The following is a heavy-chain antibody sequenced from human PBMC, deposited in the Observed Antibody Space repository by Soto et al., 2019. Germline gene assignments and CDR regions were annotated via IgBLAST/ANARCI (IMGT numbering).Heavy chain of an antibody. Sequence: QVQLQESGPGLVKPSETLSLTCTVSGGSISSYYWSWIRQPPGKGLEWIGYAYYSGTTNYNPSLKSRVTMSVATSKNQFSLKLSSVTAADTAFYYCARAYCDGDCYSIFNYWGQGTLVTVSS. CDR1: GGSISSYY. CDR2: AYYSGTT. D-gene: IGHD2-21*02. J-gene: IGHJ4*02. V-gene: IGHV4-59*01. CDR3: ARAYCDGDCYSIFNY.